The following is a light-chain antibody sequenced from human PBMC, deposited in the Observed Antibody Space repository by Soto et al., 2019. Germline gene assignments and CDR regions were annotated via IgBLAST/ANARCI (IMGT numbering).Light chain of an antibody. CDR2: GAS. CDR1: QSVTSSY. V-gene: IGKV3-15*01. Sequence: IVMTPSTVTLSVSPGERPTLSCRASQSVTSSYLAWYQQKPGQAPRLLIFGASTRAAGIPARFSGSGSGTEFTLTISSLQSEDFAVYYCQQYSNWPLTFGGGTKVDIK. J-gene: IGKJ4*01. CDR3: QQYSNWPLT.